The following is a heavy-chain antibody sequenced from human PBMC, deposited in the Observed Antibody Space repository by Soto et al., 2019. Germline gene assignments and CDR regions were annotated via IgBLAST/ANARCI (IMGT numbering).Heavy chain of an antibody. V-gene: IGHV3-30-3*01. CDR2: ISYDGSNK. D-gene: IGHD5-12*01. CDR1: GFTFSSYA. CDR3: ASLRDGYNYYFDY. Sequence: GGSLRLSCAASGFTFSSYAMHWVRQAPGKGLEWVAVISYDGSNKYYADSVKGRFTISRDNSKNTLYLQMNSLRAEDTAVYYCASLRDGYNYYFDYWGQGTLVTVSS. J-gene: IGHJ4*02.